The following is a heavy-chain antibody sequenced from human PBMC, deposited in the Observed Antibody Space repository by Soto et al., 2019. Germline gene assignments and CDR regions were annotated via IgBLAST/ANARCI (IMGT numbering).Heavy chain of an antibody. CDR3: ARREIQGPIDY. V-gene: IGHV4-28*01. Sequence: QVQLRESGPGLVKPSDTLSLTCAVSGYSISSSNWWGWIRQPPGKGLEWIGYIYYSGTTYYNPSLKSRVTMSVDTSKNQFSLTLTSVTAVDTAVYYCARREIQGPIDYWGQGTLVTVSS. CDR2: IYYSGTT. J-gene: IGHJ4*02. D-gene: IGHD1-26*01. CDR1: GYSISSSNW.